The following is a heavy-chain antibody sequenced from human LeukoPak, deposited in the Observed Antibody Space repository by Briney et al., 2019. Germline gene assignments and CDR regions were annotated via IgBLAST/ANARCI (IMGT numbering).Heavy chain of an antibody. CDR3: ARVSYDILTGYYLLDY. CDR1: GSTFSSYA. CDR2: IIPILGIA. Sequence: SVKVSCKASGSTFSSYAISWVRQAPGQGLEWMGRIIPILGIANYAQKFQGRVTMTRNTSISTAYMELSSLRSEDTAVYYCARVSYDILTGYYLLDYWGQGTLVTVSS. V-gene: IGHV1-69*04. D-gene: IGHD3-9*01. J-gene: IGHJ4*02.